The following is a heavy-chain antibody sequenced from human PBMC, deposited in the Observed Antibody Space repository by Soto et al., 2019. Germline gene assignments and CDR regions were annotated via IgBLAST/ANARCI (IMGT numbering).Heavy chain of an antibody. CDR1: GGSISSFY. CDR3: AIGAVRGVIGT. CDR2: IYYSGST. Sequence: QVQLQESGPGLVKPSETLSLTCTVSGGSISSFYWNWIRQPPGKGLEWIGYIYYSGSTNYNPSLKSRVTISIDTSKNQFSLKLSSVTAADTAVYYCAIGAVRGVIGTWGQGTLVTVSS. J-gene: IGHJ5*02. V-gene: IGHV4-59*01. D-gene: IGHD3-10*01.